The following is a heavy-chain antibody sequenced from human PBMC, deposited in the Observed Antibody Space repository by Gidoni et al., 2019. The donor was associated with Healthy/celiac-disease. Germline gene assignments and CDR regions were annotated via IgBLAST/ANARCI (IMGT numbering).Heavy chain of an antibody. J-gene: IGHJ4*02. CDR2: IYYSGST. CDR1: GGSISSSSYY. Sequence: LQLPESGPGLVTPSETLSLPCTVSGGSISSSSYYWGWIRQPPGKGLEWIGSIYYSGSTYYNPSLKSRVTISVDTAKNQFSLKLSSVTAADTAVYYCARQDWGPTDYWGQGTLVTVSS. D-gene: IGHD7-27*01. CDR3: ARQDWGPTDY. V-gene: IGHV4-39*01.